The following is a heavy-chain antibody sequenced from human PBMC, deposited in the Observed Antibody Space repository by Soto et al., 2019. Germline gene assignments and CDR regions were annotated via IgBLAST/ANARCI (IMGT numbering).Heavy chain of an antibody. CDR3: ARTPRGQWELSYYYYGMEV. J-gene: IGHJ6*02. V-gene: IGHV3-30*03. CDR2: ISSHGKID. CDR1: RFSFSNFG. D-gene: IGHD1-26*01. Sequence: GGSLRLSCAASRFSFSNFGMHWVRQAPGKGLEWVAVISSHGKIDYYADSVKGRFAISRDNSKNALYLEMNSLRPEDTAVYYCARTPRGQWELSYYYYGMEVWGQGTTVTAP.